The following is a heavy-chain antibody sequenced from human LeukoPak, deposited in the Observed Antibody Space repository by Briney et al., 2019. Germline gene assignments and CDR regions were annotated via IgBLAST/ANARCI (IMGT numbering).Heavy chain of an antibody. CDR1: VFTFTNYM. CDR2: IKSDGITI. CDR3: LRDLNWSLDQ. Sequence: GGSLRLSCAASVFTFTNYMMHWVRQAPWKGLVWVSRIKSDGITITYADSVKGRFTISRDNAKNTLYLQMNSLRAEDTAVYYCLRDLNWSLDQWGQGTLVTVSS. V-gene: IGHV3-74*01. D-gene: IGHD1-20*01. J-gene: IGHJ4*02.